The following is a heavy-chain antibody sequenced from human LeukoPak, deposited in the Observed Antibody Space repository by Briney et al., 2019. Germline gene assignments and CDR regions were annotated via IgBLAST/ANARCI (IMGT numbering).Heavy chain of an antibody. Sequence: GGSLRLSCAASGFTVSDNYMGWVRQAPGRGLEWVSLIYSGGGTSYADSVKGRFTISRDNSKNTLYLQMNSLRAEDTAVYYCAKRGDCSGGICYYFDYWGQGTLVTVSS. D-gene: IGHD2-15*01. CDR1: GFTVSDNY. J-gene: IGHJ4*02. V-gene: IGHV3-66*02. CDR2: IYSGGGT. CDR3: AKRGDCSGGICYYFDY.